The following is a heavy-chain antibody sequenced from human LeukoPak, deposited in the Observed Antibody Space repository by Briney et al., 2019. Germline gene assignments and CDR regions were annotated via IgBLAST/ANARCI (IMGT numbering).Heavy chain of an antibody. Sequence: SETLSLTCTVSGGSISSGGYYWSWIRQHPGKGLEWIGYIYDSGSTYYNPSLKRRVTISVDTSKNQFSLKLSSVTAAATAVYYCARCGAHYDIFPGYSTRYYMDVWGKGTPVTVSS. CDR3: ARCGAHYDIFPGYSTRYYMDV. CDR2: IYDSGST. V-gene: IGHV4-31*03. CDR1: GGSISSGGYY. J-gene: IGHJ6*03. D-gene: IGHD3-9*01.